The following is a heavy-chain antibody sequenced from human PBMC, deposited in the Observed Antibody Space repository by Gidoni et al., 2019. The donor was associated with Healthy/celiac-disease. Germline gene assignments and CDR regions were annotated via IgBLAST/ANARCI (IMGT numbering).Heavy chain of an antibody. D-gene: IGHD1-26*01. Sequence: QVQLVESGGGLVKPGGSLRLSCAASGFTFSDSYMSWIRQAPGKGLEWVSYISSSSSYTNYADSVKGRFTISRDNAKNSLYLQMNSLRAEDTAVYYCARDPQGAWELLGYYFDYWGQGTLVTVSS. CDR3: ARDPQGAWELLGYYFDY. V-gene: IGHV3-11*05. CDR1: GFTFSDSY. J-gene: IGHJ4*02. CDR2: ISSSSSYT.